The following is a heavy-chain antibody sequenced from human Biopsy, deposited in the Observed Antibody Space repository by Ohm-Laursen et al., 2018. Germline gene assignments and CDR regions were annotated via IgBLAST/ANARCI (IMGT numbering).Heavy chain of an antibody. D-gene: IGHD3-10*01. CDR1: GFTFGDYY. Sequence: SLRLSCAASGFTFGDYYMSWIRQAPGKGLEWLSYISGSGVTKMYADSGKGRFTVSRDNAKNSLYLEMNNLTVEDTAVYYCATDGAGSYNENWGQGTLVSVSS. V-gene: IGHV3-11*01. J-gene: IGHJ4*02. CDR3: ATDGAGSYNEN. CDR2: ISGSGVTK.